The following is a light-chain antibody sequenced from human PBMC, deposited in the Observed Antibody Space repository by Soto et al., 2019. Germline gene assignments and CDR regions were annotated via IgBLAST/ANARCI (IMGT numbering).Light chain of an antibody. CDR1: QSISNW. J-gene: IGKJ1*01. CDR2: HAS. Sequence: DIQKSQCPSTLPAVVREGVTVTCRASQSISNWLAWYQQKPGTAPKLLIYHASTLESGVPSRFSGSGSGTEFTLTISSLQPDDFATYYCQQYNSYSFGQRTKVDIK. V-gene: IGKV1-5*01. CDR3: QQYNSYS.